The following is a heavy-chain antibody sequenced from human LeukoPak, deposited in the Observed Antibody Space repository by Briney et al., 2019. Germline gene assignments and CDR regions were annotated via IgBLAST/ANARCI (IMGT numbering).Heavy chain of an antibody. V-gene: IGHV3-30*03. D-gene: IGHD6-13*01. Sequence: PGGSLRLSCAASGFTFSSYGMHWVRQAPGKGLEWVAVISYDGSNKYYADSVKGRFTISRDNSKNTLYLQMNSLRAEDTAVYYCAVLAAAGILTLDYWGQGTLVTVSS. CDR1: GFTFSSYG. CDR2: ISYDGSNK. CDR3: AVLAAAGILTLDY. J-gene: IGHJ4*02.